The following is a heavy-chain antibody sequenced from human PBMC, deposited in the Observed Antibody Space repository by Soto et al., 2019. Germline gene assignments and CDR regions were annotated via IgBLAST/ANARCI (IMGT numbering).Heavy chain of an antibody. CDR2: INWNGGST. Sequence: GGSLRLSCAASGFTFDDYGMSWVRQAPGKGLEWVSGINWNGGSTGYADSVKGRFTISRDNAKNSLYLQMNSLRAEDTALYYCARDSATMVRGVIGHWGQGTLVTVSS. D-gene: IGHD3-10*01. CDR1: GFTFDDYG. CDR3: ARDSATMVRGVIGH. V-gene: IGHV3-20*04. J-gene: IGHJ4*02.